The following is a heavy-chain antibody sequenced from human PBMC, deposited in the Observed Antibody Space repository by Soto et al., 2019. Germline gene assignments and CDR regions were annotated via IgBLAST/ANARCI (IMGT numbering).Heavy chain of an antibody. J-gene: IGHJ6*02. D-gene: IGHD5-18*01. V-gene: IGHV1-3*01. CDR2: INAGNGNT. CDR3: ARVDSYGSYYYGMDV. Sequence: GASVKVSCKASGYTFTSYAMHWLRQAPGQRLEWMGWINAGNGNTKYSQKFQGRVTITRDTSASTAYMELSSLRSEDTAVYYCARVDSYGSYYYGMDVWGQGTTVTVSS. CDR1: GYTFTSYA.